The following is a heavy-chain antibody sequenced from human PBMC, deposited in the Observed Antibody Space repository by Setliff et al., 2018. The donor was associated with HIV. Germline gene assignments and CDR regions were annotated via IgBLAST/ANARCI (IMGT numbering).Heavy chain of an antibody. D-gene: IGHD6-19*01. Sequence: SETLSLTCAVSGGSFSIYYWSWIRQPPGKGLEWIGEINHSGSTNYNPSLKSRVTISLDTSKNQFSLNLKSVTAADTAVYYCARVFSGISGWFLFDYWGQGTLVTVSS. CDR2: INHSGST. V-gene: IGHV4-34*01. J-gene: IGHJ4*02. CDR1: GGSFSIYY. CDR3: ARVFSGISGWFLFDY.